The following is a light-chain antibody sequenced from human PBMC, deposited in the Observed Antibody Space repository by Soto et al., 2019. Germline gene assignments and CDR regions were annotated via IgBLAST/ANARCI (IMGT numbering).Light chain of an antibody. V-gene: IGLV1-40*01. CDR3: QSYDRSLSGSRV. CDR1: TSNIWAGYD. J-gene: IGLJ1*01. Sequence: QSVHTHPPSMSVAPAQSVTISFTGSTSNIWAGYDVHWYQQPPGTAPNLPIYDNSNRPSAVPDRFSGSKSGTSASLAITGLQAEDEADYYCQSYDRSLSGSRVFGTGTKVTVL. CDR2: DNS.